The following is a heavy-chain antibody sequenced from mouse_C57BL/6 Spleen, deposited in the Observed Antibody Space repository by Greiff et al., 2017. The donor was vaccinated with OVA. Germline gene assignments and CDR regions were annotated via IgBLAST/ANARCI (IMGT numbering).Heavy chain of an antibody. Sequence: QVQLQQPGAELVKPGASVKLSCKASGYTFTSYWMQWVKQRPGQGLEWIGEIDPSDSYTNYNQKFKGKATLTVDTSTSTAYMQLSSLTSEDSAVYYCARGTTVGGSYWGQGTTLTVSS. J-gene: IGHJ2*01. V-gene: IGHV1-50*01. CDR1: GYTFTSYW. D-gene: IGHD1-1*01. CDR3: ARGTTVGGSY. CDR2: IDPSDSYT.